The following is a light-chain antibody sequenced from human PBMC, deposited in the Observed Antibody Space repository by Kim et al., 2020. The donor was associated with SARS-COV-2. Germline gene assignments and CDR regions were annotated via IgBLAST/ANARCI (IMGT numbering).Light chain of an antibody. CDR3: QVWDRTSDHYV. V-gene: IGLV3-21*04. CDR1: NIGSKS. Sequence: APGKTDRMTCGGDNIGSKSVHWYQQKPGQAPVVVMYYDGDRPSGIPERFSGSNSGNTATLTISRVEAGDEADYYCQVWDRTSDHYVFGAGTKVTVL. J-gene: IGLJ1*01. CDR2: YDG.